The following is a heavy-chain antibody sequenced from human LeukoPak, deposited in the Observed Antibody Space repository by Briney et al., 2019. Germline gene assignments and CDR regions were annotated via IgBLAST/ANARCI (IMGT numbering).Heavy chain of an antibody. Sequence: PWASVKVSCTASGYTFTSYGISWVRQAPGQGLEWMGWISAYNGNTNYAQKLQGRVTMTTDTSTSTAYMELRSLRSDDTAVYYCARGFMGVVVEEFDYWGQGTLVTVSS. V-gene: IGHV1-18*01. CDR2: ISAYNGNT. CDR1: GYTFTSYG. J-gene: IGHJ4*02. D-gene: IGHD3-22*01. CDR3: ARGFMGVVVEEFDY.